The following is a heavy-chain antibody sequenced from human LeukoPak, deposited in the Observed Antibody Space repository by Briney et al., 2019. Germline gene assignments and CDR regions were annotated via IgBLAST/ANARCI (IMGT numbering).Heavy chain of an antibody. D-gene: IGHD3-22*01. Sequence: GGSLTLSCAASRFTFSSYWMHWVRQAPGKGLVWVSRINSDGSSTSYADSVKGRFTISRDNAKNTLYLQMNCLRAEHTAVYYCAMGPYYYDSSGYYYWGQGTLVTASS. J-gene: IGHJ4*02. CDR1: RFTFSSYW. CDR2: INSDGSST. V-gene: IGHV3-74*01. CDR3: AMGPYYYDSSGYYY.